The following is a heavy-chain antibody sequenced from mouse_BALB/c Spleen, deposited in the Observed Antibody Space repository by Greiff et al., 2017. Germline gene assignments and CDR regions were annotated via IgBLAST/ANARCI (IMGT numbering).Heavy chain of an antibody. CDR1: GFNIKDTY. V-gene: IGHV14-3*02. Sequence: VQLKESGAELVKPGASVKLSCTASGFNIKDTYMHWVKQRPEQGLEWIGRIDPANGNTKYDPKFQGKATITADTSSNTAYLQLSSLTSEDTAVYYCARRITTVVPWFAYWGQGTLVTVSA. CDR2: IDPANGNT. D-gene: IGHD1-1*01. CDR3: ARRITTVVPWFAY. J-gene: IGHJ3*01.